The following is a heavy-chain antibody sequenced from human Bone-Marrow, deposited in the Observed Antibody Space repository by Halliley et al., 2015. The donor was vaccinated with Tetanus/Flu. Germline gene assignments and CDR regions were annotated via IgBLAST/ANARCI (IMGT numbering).Heavy chain of an antibody. J-gene: IGHJ4*02. Sequence: ARKYSRSRWYNDYAVSAKSRITINPDTSKNQFSLQLNSVTAEDTAVYYCARDPEGPETYFDVWGQGTQVTVSS. CDR2: KYSRSRWYN. CDR3: ARDPEGPETYFDV. V-gene: IGHV6-1*01.